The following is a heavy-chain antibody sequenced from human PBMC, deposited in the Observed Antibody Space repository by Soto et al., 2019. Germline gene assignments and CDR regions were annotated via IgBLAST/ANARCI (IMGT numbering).Heavy chain of an antibody. CDR3: AKDGTAPVLRSSTSPDANYYYGMDV. J-gene: IGHJ6*02. CDR2: ISYDGSNK. D-gene: IGHD2-2*01. Sequence: GGSLRLSCAASGFTFSSYGMHWVRQAPGKGLEWVAVISYDGSNKYYADSVKGRFTISRDNSKNTLYLQMNSLRAEDTAVYYRAKDGTAPVLRSSTSPDANYYYGMDVWGQGTTVTVSS. V-gene: IGHV3-30*18. CDR1: GFTFSSYG.